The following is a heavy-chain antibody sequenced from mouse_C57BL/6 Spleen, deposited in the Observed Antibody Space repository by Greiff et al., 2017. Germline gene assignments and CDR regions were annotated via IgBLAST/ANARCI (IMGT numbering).Heavy chain of an antibody. V-gene: IGHV2-2*01. CDR2: IWSGGST. Sequence: QVQLQQSGPGLVQPSQSLSLTCTVSGFSLTSYGVHWVRQSPGKGLEWLGGIWSGGSTDYNAAFISRLSISKDNSKSQVFFQMNSLQADDTAIYYCARNRLCFDYWGQGTTLTVS. CDR3: ARNRLCFDY. J-gene: IGHJ2*01. CDR1: GFSLTSYG.